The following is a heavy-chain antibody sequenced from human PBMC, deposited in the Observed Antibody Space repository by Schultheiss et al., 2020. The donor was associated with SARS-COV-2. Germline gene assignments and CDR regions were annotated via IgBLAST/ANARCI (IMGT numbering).Heavy chain of an antibody. CDR2: ISSSSSTI. CDR1: GFTFSSYS. CDR3: AKHEFYFYYSYMDV. D-gene: IGHD3-10*01. Sequence: GGSLRLSCAASGFTFSSYSMNWVRQAPGKGLEWVSYISSSSSTIYYTDSVKGRFTISRDNSKNTLYLQLNSLRAEDTAVYYCAKHEFYFYYSYMDVWGKGTTVTVSS. J-gene: IGHJ6*03. V-gene: IGHV3-48*01.